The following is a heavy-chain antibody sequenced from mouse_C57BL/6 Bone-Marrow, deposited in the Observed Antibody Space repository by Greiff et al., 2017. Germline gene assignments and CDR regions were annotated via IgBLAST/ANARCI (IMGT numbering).Heavy chain of an antibody. CDR3: ARHYGSHDY. D-gene: IGHD1-1*01. J-gene: IGHJ2*01. CDR2: IYPSDSET. CDR1: GYTFTSYW. V-gene: IGHV1-61*01. Sequence: VQLQQPGAELVRPGSSVKLSCKASGYTFTSYWMDWVKQRPGQGLEWIGNIYPSDSETHYNQKFKDKATLTVDKSSSTAYMQLSSLTSEDSAVYYCARHYGSHDYGGQGTTLTVSS.